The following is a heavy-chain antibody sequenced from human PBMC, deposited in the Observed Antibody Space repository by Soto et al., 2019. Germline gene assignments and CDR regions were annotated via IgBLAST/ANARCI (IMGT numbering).Heavy chain of an antibody. CDR3: AGIVGHGYLF. CDR1: GFTFSTYW. CDR2: INPDGNVG. V-gene: IGHV3-7*03. J-gene: IGHJ4*02. Sequence: EVQLLGSGGGLVQPGGSLRLSCVGSGFTFSTYWMNWVRQAPGKGLEWEANINPDGNVGTYVDSVRGRFTTSRDNAKNSLYLQVDSLIAYVTGGDFFAGIVGHGYLFWGQGVVVTVSS. D-gene: IGHD5-18*01.